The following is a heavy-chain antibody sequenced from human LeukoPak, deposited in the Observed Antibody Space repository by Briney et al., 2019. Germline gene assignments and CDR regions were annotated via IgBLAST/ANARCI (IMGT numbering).Heavy chain of an antibody. D-gene: IGHD5-12*01. J-gene: IGHJ4*02. CDR1: GFTVSSNY. V-gene: IGHV3-53*01. CDR3: AREQSGYDSRGGY. CDR2: IYSGGST. Sequence: GGCLRLSCAASGFTVSSNYMSWVRQAPGKGLEWVSVIYSGGSTYYADSVKGRFTISRDNSKNTLYLQMNSLRAEDTAVYYCAREQSGYDSRGGYWGQGTLVTVSS.